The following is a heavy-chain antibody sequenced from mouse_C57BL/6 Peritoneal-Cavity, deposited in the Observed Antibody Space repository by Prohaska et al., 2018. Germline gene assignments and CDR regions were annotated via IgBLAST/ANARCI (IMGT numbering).Heavy chain of an antibody. D-gene: IGHD2-1*01. CDR2: MNADGSAI. V-gene: IGHV11-2*01. CDR3: MRYGNYWYFDV. Sequence: EVQLLETGGGLVQPGGSRGLSCEGSGFTFSGFWMSWVRQTPGKTLEWIGDMNADGSAINYAPAIKDRFTIVRDNDKSTLYLQMSNVRSEDTATYFCMRYGNYWYFDVWGTGTTVTVSS. J-gene: IGHJ1*03. CDR1: GFTFSGFW.